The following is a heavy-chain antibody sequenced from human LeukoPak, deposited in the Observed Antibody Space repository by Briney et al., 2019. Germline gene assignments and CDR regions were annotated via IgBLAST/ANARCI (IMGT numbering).Heavy chain of an antibody. Sequence: GGSLRLSCGASGFTFSNYAMSWVRQAPGKGLQWVSAFSGSGGSTYYADSVKGRFTISRDNSRNTLYLQMNSLRAEDTAVYYCARSGLSRFGFWGQGTLVTVSS. CDR3: ARSGLSRFGF. V-gene: IGHV3-23*01. CDR2: FSGSGGST. D-gene: IGHD2/OR15-2a*01. J-gene: IGHJ4*02. CDR1: GFTFSNYA.